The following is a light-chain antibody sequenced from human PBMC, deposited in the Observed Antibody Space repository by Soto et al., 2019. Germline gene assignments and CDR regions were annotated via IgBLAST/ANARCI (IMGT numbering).Light chain of an antibody. Sequence: QSVLTQPPSVSGAPGQRVTISCTGSSSNIGAGYDVHWYQQLPGTAPKLLIYGNSNRPSGVPDRFSGSKSGTSASLAITGLQAEDEADYSSQSYDSSLNVFGTGTKLTVL. CDR1: SSNIGAGYD. CDR2: GNS. J-gene: IGLJ1*01. V-gene: IGLV1-40*01. CDR3: QSYDSSLNV.